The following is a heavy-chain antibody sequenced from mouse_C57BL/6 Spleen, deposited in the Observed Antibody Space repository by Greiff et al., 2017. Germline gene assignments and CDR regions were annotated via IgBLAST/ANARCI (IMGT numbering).Heavy chain of an antibody. CDR1: GYTFTSYW. CDR3: ARRFYGPMDY. Sequence: QVQLQQPGAELVRPGSSVKLSCKASGYTFTSYWMDWVKQRPGQGLEWIGNIYPSDSETHYNQKFKDKATLTVDKSSSTAYMQLSSLTSEDSAVYYCARRFYGPMDYWGQGTSVTVSS. D-gene: IGHD1-1*02. CDR2: IYPSDSET. V-gene: IGHV1-61*01. J-gene: IGHJ4*01.